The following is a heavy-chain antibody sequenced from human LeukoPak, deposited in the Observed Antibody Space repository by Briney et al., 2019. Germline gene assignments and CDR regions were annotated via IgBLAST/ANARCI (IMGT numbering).Heavy chain of an antibody. CDR3: TTALLWFEESDDAFDT. Sequence: GASVKVSRKVSGYPLSKLSIHWVRQAPGKGLEWMGGFDPEDGETMYTQKLQGRVTMTDDTSTDTAYLELGSLRFEDTAVYYCTTALLWFEESDDAFDTWGQGTMVTVSS. V-gene: IGHV1-24*01. CDR1: GYPLSKLS. J-gene: IGHJ3*02. CDR2: FDPEDGET. D-gene: IGHD3-10*01.